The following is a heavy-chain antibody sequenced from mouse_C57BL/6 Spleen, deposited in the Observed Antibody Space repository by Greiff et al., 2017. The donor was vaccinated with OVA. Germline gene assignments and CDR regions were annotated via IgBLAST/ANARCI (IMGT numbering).Heavy chain of an antibody. V-gene: IGHV14-1*01. CDR3: TTPTVVATNYYAMDY. D-gene: IGHD1-1*01. Sequence: VQLKQSGAELVRPGASVKLSCTASGFNIKDYYMHWVKQRPEQGLEWIGRIDPEDGDTEYAPKFQGKATMTADTSSNTAYLQLSSLTSEDTAVYYCTTPTVVATNYYAMDYWGQGTSVTVSS. CDR1: GFNIKDYY. J-gene: IGHJ4*01. CDR2: IDPEDGDT.